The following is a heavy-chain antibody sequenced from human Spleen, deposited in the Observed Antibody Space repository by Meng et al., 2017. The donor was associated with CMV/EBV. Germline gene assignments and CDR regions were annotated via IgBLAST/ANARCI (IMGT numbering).Heavy chain of an antibody. CDR1: GFSLSTTGAG. V-gene: IGHV2-5*04. J-gene: IGHJ4*02. D-gene: IGHD5-24*01. Sequence: SGPTLVKPTQTLTLTCTFSGFSLSTTGAGVGWVRQPPGKALEWLASVYWNDDERSCPSLKNRLTITKDTSKSQVVLTMTNMDPVDSGTYYCVKSKLAYNYLFDYWGQGTLVTVSS. CDR3: VKSKLAYNYLFDY. CDR2: VYWNDDE.